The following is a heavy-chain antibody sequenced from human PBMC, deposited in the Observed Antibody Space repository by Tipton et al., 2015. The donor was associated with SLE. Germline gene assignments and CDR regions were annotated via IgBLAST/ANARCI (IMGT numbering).Heavy chain of an antibody. CDR1: GFAFSSYA. D-gene: IGHD3-3*01. CDR2: ISYDGSNK. CDR3: AMGMITIVGMSV. V-gene: IGHV3-30*04. J-gene: IGHJ6*02. Sequence: SLRLSCAASGFAFSSYAMHWVRQAPGKGLEWVAVISYDGSNKYYADSVKGRFTISRDNSKNTLYLQMTSLRDEDTAVYYCAMGMITIVGMSVWGQGPTVRVS.